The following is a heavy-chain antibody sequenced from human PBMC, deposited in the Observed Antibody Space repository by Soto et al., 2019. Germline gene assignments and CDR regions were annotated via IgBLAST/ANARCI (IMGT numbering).Heavy chain of an antibody. J-gene: IGHJ4*02. CDR2: INSDGSST. D-gene: IGHD3-16*01. Sequence: PGGSLRLSCAASGFSFSSYWMHWVRQAPGKGLVWVSHINSDGSSTTYADSAKGRFTISRDNAKNTLYLQMNSLRAEDTAVYYCARLYSYGKPFDYWGQGTLVTVSS. CDR3: ARLYSYGKPFDY. V-gene: IGHV3-74*01. CDR1: GFSFSSYW.